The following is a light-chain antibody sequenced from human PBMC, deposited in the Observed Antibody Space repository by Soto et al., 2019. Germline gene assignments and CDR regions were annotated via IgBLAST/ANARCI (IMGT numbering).Light chain of an antibody. J-gene: IGLJ2*01. CDR2: EGS. CDR1: GSDVGSYDL. Sequence: QSVLAQPASVSGSPGQSISVSCTGTGSDVGSYDLVSWYQQHPGKAPKLMIYEGSKRPSGVSNRFSGSKSGNTASLTISGLQAEDEAEYYCCSYAGSSTYLIFGGGTKVTVL. V-gene: IGLV2-23*01. CDR3: CSYAGSSTYLI.